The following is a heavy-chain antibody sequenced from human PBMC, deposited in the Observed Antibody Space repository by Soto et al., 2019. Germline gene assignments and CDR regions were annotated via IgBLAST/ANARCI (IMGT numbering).Heavy chain of an antibody. J-gene: IGHJ4*02. CDR3: AKDRDFRDYSSSWPLDY. D-gene: IGHD6-13*01. Sequence: HPGGSLRLSCAASGFTFDDYTMHWVRQAPGKGLEWVSLISWDGGSTYYADSVKGRFTISRDNSKNSLYLQMNSLRTEDTALYYCAKDRDFRDYSSSWPLDYWGQGTLVTVSS. CDR2: ISWDGGST. V-gene: IGHV3-43*01. CDR1: GFTFDDYT.